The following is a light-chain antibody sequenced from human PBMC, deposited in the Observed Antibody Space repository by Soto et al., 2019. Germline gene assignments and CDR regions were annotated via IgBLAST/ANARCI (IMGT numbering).Light chain of an antibody. Sequence: DIQMPQSPTSLSASVGDRVTITCRASQDIRNFVAWYQQKPGKAPKLLIYAASTLQSGVPSRFSGSGSGTDVTLTINSLQPEDVATYSCQKYSSVPVFGPGTKVEIK. CDR1: QDIRNF. CDR3: QKYSSVPV. CDR2: AAS. J-gene: IGKJ3*01. V-gene: IGKV1-27*01.